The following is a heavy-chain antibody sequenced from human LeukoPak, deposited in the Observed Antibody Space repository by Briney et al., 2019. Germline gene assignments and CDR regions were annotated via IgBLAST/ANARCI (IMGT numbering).Heavy chain of an antibody. CDR1: GGSISSYY. D-gene: IGHD2-21*01. CDR3: ERGSCGGEGDSGSYYYYYYIDV. CDR2: LCYKGST. Sequence: SPTQSPTWSVAGGSISSYYGRWIRLPARGGRGWNGYLCYKGSTNNNPSFKSQVTISVEKSRNQFSLKLSAVTAADTAVYYLERGSCGGEGDSGSYYYYYYIDVWGKGTTVTISS. V-gene: IGHV4-59*01. J-gene: IGHJ6*03.